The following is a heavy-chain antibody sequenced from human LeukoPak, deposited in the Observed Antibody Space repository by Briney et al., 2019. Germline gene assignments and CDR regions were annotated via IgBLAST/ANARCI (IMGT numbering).Heavy chain of an antibody. J-gene: IGHJ3*02. CDR2: MDGNSGKT. CDR1: GYTFTSYD. V-gene: IGHV1-8*01. CDR3: ARLYYYASSGYDALDI. D-gene: IGHD3-22*01. Sequence: VSEKVSCKTSGYTFTSYDINWVRQVTGQGLEWVGGMDGNSGKTAYAQNFLGRVTITRNSSISTVYMQLSSLRSEDTAVYYCARLYYYASSGYDALDIWGQGTMVTV.